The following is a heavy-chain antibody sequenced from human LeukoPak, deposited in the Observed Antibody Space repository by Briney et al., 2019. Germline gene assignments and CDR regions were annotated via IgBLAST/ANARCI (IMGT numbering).Heavy chain of an antibody. Sequence: GGSLRLSCAASGFTFSTYWMHWVRQAPGKGRVLVTHITSDGSSTSYADSVKGRFTISRDKAKNTLSLKMNSLRAEDTAVYYCATYNIPHYWGQGTLVTVSS. CDR3: ATYNIPHY. CDR2: ITSDGSST. D-gene: IGHD1-1*01. V-gene: IGHV3-74*01. J-gene: IGHJ4*02. CDR1: GFTFSTYW.